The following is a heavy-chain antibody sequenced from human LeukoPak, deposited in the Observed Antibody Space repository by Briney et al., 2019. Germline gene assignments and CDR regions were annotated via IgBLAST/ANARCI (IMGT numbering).Heavy chain of an antibody. V-gene: IGHV4-4*07. CDR3: ARSLRLRYFDWLLAEGNWFDP. CDR2: IYTSGST. Sequence: SETLSLTCTVSGGSISSYYWSWIRQPAGKGLEWIGRIYTSGSTNYNPSLKSRVTMSVDTSKNQFSLKLSSVTAADTAVYYCARSLRLRYFDWLLAEGNWFDPWGQGTLVTVSS. D-gene: IGHD3-9*01. J-gene: IGHJ5*02. CDR1: GGSISSYY.